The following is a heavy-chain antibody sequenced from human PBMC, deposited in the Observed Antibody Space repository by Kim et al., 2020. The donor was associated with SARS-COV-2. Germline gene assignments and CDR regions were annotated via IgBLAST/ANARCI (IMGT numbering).Heavy chain of an antibody. J-gene: IGHJ4*02. D-gene: IGHD6-13*01. CDR3: ARWGPTAAGTPVDY. V-gene: IGHV6-1*01. Sequence: VSVKSRITINPDTSKTQFSLRLNSVTPEDTAVYYCARWGPTAAGTPVDYWGQGTLVTVSS.